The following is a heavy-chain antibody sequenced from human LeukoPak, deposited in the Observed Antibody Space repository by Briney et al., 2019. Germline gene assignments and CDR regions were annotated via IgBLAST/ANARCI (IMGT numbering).Heavy chain of an antibody. D-gene: IGHD4-17*01. J-gene: IGHJ6*02. V-gene: IGHV3-30-3*01. Sequence: GGSLRLSCAASEFTFSHYAMHWVRQAPGKGLEWVAVTSYDGSNKHYADSVRGRFTISRDNSKNTLYLQMNSLRAEDTAVYYCAKAAGGSDYGDSESYGSYYGMDVWGQGTTVTVSS. CDR2: TSYDGSNK. CDR3: AKAAGGSDYGDSESYGSYYGMDV. CDR1: EFTFSHYA.